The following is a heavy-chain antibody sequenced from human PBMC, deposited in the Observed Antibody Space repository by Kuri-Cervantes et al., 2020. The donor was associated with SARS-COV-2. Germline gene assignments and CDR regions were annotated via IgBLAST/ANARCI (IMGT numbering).Heavy chain of an antibody. Sequence: GESLKISCAASGFTFSNYGMHWVRQAPGKGLEWVALIWYVGSKRHYANSVRGRFTISRDQSKNTLFLQMNSLRAEDTAVYYCVRDSCGGDCYSGGDYWGQGTLVTVSS. V-gene: IGHV3-33*01. D-gene: IGHD2-21*02. CDR2: IWYVGSKR. J-gene: IGHJ4*02. CDR1: GFTFSNYG. CDR3: VRDSCGGDCYSGGDY.